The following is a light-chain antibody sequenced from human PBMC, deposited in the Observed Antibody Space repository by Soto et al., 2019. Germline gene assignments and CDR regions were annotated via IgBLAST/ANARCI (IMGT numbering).Light chain of an antibody. Sequence: DIQMTQSPSSLSASVLDRVTITFRASQSISSYLNWYQQKPGKAPKLLIYAASSLQSGVPSRFSGSGSGTEFTLTINSLQPDDFATYYCQQSYSSPPKFGQGTKVDIK. J-gene: IGKJ1*01. CDR1: QSISSY. V-gene: IGKV1-39*01. CDR2: AAS. CDR3: QQSYSSPPK.